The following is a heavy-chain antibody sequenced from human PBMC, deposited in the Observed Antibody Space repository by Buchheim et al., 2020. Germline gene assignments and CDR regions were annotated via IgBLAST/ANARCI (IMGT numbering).Heavy chain of an antibody. V-gene: IGHV4-59*01. D-gene: IGHD6-6*01. CDR3: ARACSSSFTGRSPYCFDY. CDR1: GGSIRSYY. Sequence: QVQLQESGPGLVKPSETLSLTCTVSGGSIRSYYWSWIRQSPGKGLEWIGYVYNSGSTSYNPSLKSRVTISVDTSKNQFSLKLSSVTAADTAVYYCARACSSSFTGRSPYCFDYWGQGTL. J-gene: IGHJ4*02. CDR2: VYNSGST.